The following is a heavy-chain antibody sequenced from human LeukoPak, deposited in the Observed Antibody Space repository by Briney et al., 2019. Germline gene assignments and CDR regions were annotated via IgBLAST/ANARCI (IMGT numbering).Heavy chain of an antibody. Sequence: ASVKVSCKASGYTFTSYGISWVRQAPGQGLEWMEWISAHNGDTNYAQKFQGRVSMTTDTSTSTGYMELRSLTSDDTAVYYCARDLKRTVGATTASDYWGQGTLVTVPS. D-gene: IGHD1-26*01. J-gene: IGHJ4*02. V-gene: IGHV1-18*01. CDR1: GYTFTSYG. CDR2: ISAHNGDT. CDR3: ARDLKRTVGATTASDY.